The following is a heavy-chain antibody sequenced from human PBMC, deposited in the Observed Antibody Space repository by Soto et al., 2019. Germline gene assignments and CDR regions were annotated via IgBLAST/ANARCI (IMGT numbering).Heavy chain of an antibody. D-gene: IGHD3-22*01. CDR3: ARDRVYYDSSGYSNWYFDL. CDR1: GFTFSSYT. CDR2: ISYDGSNK. V-gene: IGHV3-30*14. J-gene: IGHJ2*01. Sequence: PGGSLRLSCAASGFTFSSYTIHWVRQAPGKGLKWVALISYDGSNKYYADSVKGRFTISRDNSKNTYLQMNSLRAEDTAVYYCARDRVYYDSSGYSNWYFDLWGRGTLVTVSS.